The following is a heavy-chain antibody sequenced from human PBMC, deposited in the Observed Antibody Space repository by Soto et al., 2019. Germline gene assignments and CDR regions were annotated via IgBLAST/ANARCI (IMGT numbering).Heavy chain of an antibody. J-gene: IGHJ6*02. V-gene: IGHV4-59*01. Sequence: SETLSLTCTVSGDSLSTYFWSWIRQPPGKGLEWIGYISYSGYTKYDPSLKSRVTILVDTSKNQLSLNLNSVTAADTAVYYFARWSSNYGDKSGYYGMDVWGQGTTVTVSS. CDR3: ARWSSNYGDKSGYYGMDV. D-gene: IGHD4-17*01. CDR1: GDSLSTYF. CDR2: ISYSGYT.